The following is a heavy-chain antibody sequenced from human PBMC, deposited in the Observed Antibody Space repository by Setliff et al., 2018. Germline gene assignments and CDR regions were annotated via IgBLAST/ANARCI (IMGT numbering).Heavy chain of an antibody. V-gene: IGHV1-2*02. CDR2: INPNSGVA. CDR3: ARDSASCDSTSCYWAVNWFDP. Sequence: ASVKVSCKASGYSFTGYQIYWMRLAPGQGLEWMGWINPNSGVANYARRFEGRVTMTSDTSISTVYMEVNSLRSDDTAVYFCARDSASCDSTSCYWAVNWFDPWGQGTLVPSPQ. J-gene: IGHJ5*02. D-gene: IGHD2-2*01. CDR1: GYSFTGYQ.